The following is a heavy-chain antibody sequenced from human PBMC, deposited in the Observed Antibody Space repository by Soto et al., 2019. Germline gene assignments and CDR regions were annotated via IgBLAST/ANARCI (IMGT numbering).Heavy chain of an antibody. CDR2: ISSSSSTI. J-gene: IGHJ6*02. CDR3: ARDKFWSGYSDTYYYYGMDV. CDR1: GFTFSSYS. Sequence: PGGSLRLSCAASGFTFSSYSMNWVRQAPGKGLEWVSYISSSSSTIYYADSVKGRFTISRDNAKNSLYLQMNSLRDEDTAVYYFARDKFWSGYSDTYYYYGMDVWGQGTTVTVSS. D-gene: IGHD3-3*01. V-gene: IGHV3-48*02.